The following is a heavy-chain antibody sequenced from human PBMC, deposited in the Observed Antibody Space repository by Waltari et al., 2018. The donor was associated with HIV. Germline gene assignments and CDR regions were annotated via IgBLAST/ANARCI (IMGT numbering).Heavy chain of an antibody. D-gene: IGHD3-3*01. CDR3: ARLGYDFWSGYDY. CDR2: ISAYNGNT. V-gene: IGHV1-18*01. CDR1: GYLFSDYS. Sequence: QIQLVQSGAEVKKPGASVRVSCKAFGYLFSDYSISWVRQAPGQGLEWMGWISAYNGNTEYARDFKGRVSMTTDTATTTAYVDLRGLRFDDTAVYYCARLGYDFWSGYDYWGQGTLVTVS. J-gene: IGHJ4*02.